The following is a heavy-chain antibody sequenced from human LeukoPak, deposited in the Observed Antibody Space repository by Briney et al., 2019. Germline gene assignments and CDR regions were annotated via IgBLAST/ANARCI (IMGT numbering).Heavy chain of an antibody. CDR1: GFTFSSYW. CDR2: IKQDGSEK. V-gene: IGHV3-7*01. CDR3: ARDLPGHWKSVGAFDI. Sequence: PGGSLRLSCAASGFTFSSYWMSWVRQAPGKGLEWVANIKQDGSEKYYVDSVKGRFTISRDNAKNSLYLQMNSLRAEDTAVYYCARDLPGHWKSVGAFDIWGQGTMVTVSS. D-gene: IGHD1-1*01. J-gene: IGHJ3*02.